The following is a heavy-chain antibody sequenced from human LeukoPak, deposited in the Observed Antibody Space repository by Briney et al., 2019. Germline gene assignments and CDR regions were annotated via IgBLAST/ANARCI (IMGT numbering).Heavy chain of an antibody. CDR2: IHTSGST. D-gene: IGHD3-10*01. V-gene: IGHV4-4*07. CDR1: GASISPYY. Sequence: SETLSLTCTVSGASISPYYWSWVRQSAGKGLEWIGHIHTSGSTNYNPSPKSRVTMSLDTSKNQLSLKVNSVTAADTAVYYCAKEGMIRGVIDYWGQGALVTVSS. CDR3: AKEGMIRGVIDY. J-gene: IGHJ4*02.